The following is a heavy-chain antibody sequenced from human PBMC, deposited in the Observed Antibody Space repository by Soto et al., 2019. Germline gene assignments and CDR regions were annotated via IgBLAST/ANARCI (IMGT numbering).Heavy chain of an antibody. Sequence: PSETVALTCTVSGGSIDSYYWTCIRQPPGKGLEWIGYVYYTGTTTYSPSLKSRVTISVDTSMNQISLKLSSVTAADTAFYYCARMGGYYQSLDSWCRRTLVNVS. J-gene: IGHJ5*01. D-gene: IGHD3-22*01. CDR2: VYYTGTT. V-gene: IGHV4-59*08. CDR3: ARMGGYYQSLDS. CDR1: GGSIDSYY.